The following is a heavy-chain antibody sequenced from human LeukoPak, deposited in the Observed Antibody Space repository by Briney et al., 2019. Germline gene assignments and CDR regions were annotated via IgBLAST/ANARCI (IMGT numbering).Heavy chain of an antibody. J-gene: IGHJ5*02. V-gene: IGHV3-53*04. D-gene: IGHD3-22*01. CDR2: IYSAGSS. CDR3: ASSFHGESSGYHRPTES. CDR1: GLTVSSNY. Sequence: GGSLRLSCAASGLTVSSNYMSWVRQAPGEGLEWVSVIYSAGSSFDGSSHYADSVKGRFTISRHDSENTVYLQMNSLRVEDTAVYYCASSFHGESSGYHRPTESWGQGTLVTVSS.